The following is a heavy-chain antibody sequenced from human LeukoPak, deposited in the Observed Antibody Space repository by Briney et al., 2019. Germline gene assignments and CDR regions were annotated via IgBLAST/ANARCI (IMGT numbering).Heavy chain of an antibody. CDR3: ARLALDGGNYFDH. J-gene: IGHJ4*02. V-gene: IGHV5-51*01. CDR1: GYSFTTYW. D-gene: IGHD3-16*01. Sequence: GESLKISCQASGYSFTTYWIGWVRQMPGKGLEWMGIIYPGDFDIRYSPSFQGQVTFSTDKSISTAYLQWNSLKASDTAMYYCARLALDGGNYFDHWGQGTLVSVSS. CDR2: IYPGDFDI.